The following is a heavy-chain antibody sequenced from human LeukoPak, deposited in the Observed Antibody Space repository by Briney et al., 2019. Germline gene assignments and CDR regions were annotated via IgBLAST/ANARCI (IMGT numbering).Heavy chain of an antibody. CDR3: ARDSAASGFFAFDI. D-gene: IGHD6-13*01. V-gene: IGHV3-30*03. Sequence: GSLRLSCVASGLTFSNYGMHWVRQAPGKGLEWVTEISFDGSNKHYVDSVKGRFTISRDNSKNTLYLQMNSLSAEDTAVYYCARDSAASGFFAFDIWGQGTMVTVSS. CDR2: ISFDGSNK. J-gene: IGHJ3*02. CDR1: GLTFSNYG.